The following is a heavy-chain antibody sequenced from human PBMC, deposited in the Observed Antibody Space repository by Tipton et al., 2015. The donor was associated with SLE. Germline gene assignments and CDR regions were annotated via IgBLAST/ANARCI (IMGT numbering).Heavy chain of an antibody. Sequence: SLRLSCAASGFTFGSYWMNWVRQAPGKGLEWVANIRQDGIAKYYVDSVKGRFTISRDNAKNSLYLQMNSLRAEDTAVYYCTSHATGWYFGYWGQGSLVTVSP. J-gene: IGHJ4*02. CDR1: GFTFGSYW. D-gene: IGHD6-19*01. CDR3: TSHATGWYFGY. V-gene: IGHV3-7*01. CDR2: IRQDGIAK.